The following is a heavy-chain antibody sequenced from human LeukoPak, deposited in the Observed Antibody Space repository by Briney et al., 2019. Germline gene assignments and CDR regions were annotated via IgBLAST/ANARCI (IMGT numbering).Heavy chain of an antibody. J-gene: IGHJ4*02. Sequence: SETLSLTCTVSGYSISSGYFWGWIRQPPGKGLEWIGSIYHSGSTYYNPSLKSRVTISVDTSKNQFSLKLSSVTAADTAVYYCARIDNFDYWGQGTLVTVSS. CDR1: GYSISSGYF. CDR3: ARIDNFDY. V-gene: IGHV4-38-2*02. CDR2: IYHSGST.